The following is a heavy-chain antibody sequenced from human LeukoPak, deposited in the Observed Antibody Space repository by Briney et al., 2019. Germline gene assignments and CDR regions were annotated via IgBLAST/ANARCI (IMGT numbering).Heavy chain of an antibody. D-gene: IGHD2-2*01. J-gene: IGHJ3*02. V-gene: IGHV5-51*01. CDR3: ARRNIVVVPAAKGTTDAFDI. CDR2: IYPGDSDT. CDR1: GYSFTSYW. Sequence: GESLKISCKGSGYSFTSYWIGWVRQMPGKGLEWMGIIYPGDSDTRYSPSFQGQVTISADKSISTAYLQWSSLKASDTAMYYCARRNIVVVPAAKGTTDAFDIWGQGTMVTVSS.